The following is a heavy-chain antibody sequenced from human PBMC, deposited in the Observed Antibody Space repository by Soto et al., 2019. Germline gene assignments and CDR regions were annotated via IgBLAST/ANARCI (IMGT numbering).Heavy chain of an antibody. CDR3: ASPHSYDYGDYRGGMDV. CDR2: IYYSGST. J-gene: IGHJ6*02. CDR1: GGSISSSSYY. V-gene: IGHV4-39*01. Sequence: SETLSLTCTVSGGSISSSSYYWGWIRQPTGKGLEWIGSIYYSGSTYYNPSLKSRVTISVDTSKNQFSLKLSSVTAADTAVYYCASPHSYDYGDYRGGMDVWGQGTTVTVSS. D-gene: IGHD4-17*01.